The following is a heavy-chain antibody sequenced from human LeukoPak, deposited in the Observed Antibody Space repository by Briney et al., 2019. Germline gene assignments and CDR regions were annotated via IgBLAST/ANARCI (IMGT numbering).Heavy chain of an antibody. CDR2: ISGSSDHI. CDR3: ARDFFDSSGHYYDAY. J-gene: IGHJ4*02. Sequence: GGSLRLSCVASGFTFSRYTMNWVRQAPGKGLEWVSAISGSSDHIHYANSMKGRFTISRDNAKNSLYLQMNSLTAEDTAVNYCARDFFDSSGHYYDAYWGQGTLVTVSS. CDR1: GFTFSRYT. D-gene: IGHD6-19*01. V-gene: IGHV3-21*01.